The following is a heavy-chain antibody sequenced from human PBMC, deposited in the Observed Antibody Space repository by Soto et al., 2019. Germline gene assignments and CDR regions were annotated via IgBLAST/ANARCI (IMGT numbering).Heavy chain of an antibody. CDR3: AKPQIAAAGTPFDP. V-gene: IGHV3-30*18. CDR2: ISYDGSNK. J-gene: IGHJ5*02. D-gene: IGHD6-13*01. CDR1: GFTFSSYG. Sequence: GGSLRLSCAASGFTFSSYGMHWVRQAPGKGLEWVAVISYDGSNKYYADSVKGRFTISRDNSKNTLYLQMNSLRAEDTAVYYCAKPQIAAAGTPFDPWGQGTLVTVSS.